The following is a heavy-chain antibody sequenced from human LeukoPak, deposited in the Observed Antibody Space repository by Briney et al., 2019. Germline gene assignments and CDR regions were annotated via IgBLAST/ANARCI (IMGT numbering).Heavy chain of an antibody. CDR2: ISSSSSYI. Sequence: PGRSLRLSRAASRFTLSSYAMHWVRQAPGKGLEWVSSISSSSSYIYYADSLKGRVTISRHNAKNSLHLQMNGLSADDPAVYYCARDSTPQGGVYWGRGTLVIVAS. CDR1: RFTLSSYA. D-gene: IGHD2-8*01. CDR3: ARDSTPQGGVY. V-gene: IGHV3-21*01. J-gene: IGHJ4*02.